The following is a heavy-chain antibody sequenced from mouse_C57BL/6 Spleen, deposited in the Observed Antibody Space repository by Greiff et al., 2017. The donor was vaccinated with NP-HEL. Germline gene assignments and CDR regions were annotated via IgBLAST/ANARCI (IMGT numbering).Heavy chain of an antibody. Sequence: EVMLVESEGGLVQPGSSMKLSCTASGFTFSDYYMAWVRQVPEKGLEWVANINYDGSSTYYLDSLKSRFIISRDNAKNILYLQMSSLKSEDTATYYCARYPNLPWYFDVWGTGTTVTVSS. CDR3: ARYPNLPWYFDV. D-gene: IGHD2-1*01. V-gene: IGHV5-16*01. CDR2: INYDGSST. J-gene: IGHJ1*03. CDR1: GFTFSDYY.